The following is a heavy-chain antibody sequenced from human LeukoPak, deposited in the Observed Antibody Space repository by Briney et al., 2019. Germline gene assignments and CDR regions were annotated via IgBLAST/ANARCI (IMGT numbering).Heavy chain of an antibody. CDR1: GFTFSDYY. D-gene: IGHD3-22*01. Sequence: GGSLRLSCAASGFTFSDYYMSWIRQALGKGLEWVSYISSSGSTIYYADSVKGRFTISRDNAKNSLYLQMNSLKAEDTAVYYCARGESYYDSSGYYSGQYYYYYMDVWGKGTTVTISS. CDR2: ISSSGSTI. J-gene: IGHJ6*03. CDR3: ARGESYYDSSGYYSGQYYYYYMDV. V-gene: IGHV3-11*01.